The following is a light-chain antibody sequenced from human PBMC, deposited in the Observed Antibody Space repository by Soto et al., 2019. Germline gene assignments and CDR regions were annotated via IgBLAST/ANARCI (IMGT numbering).Light chain of an antibody. Sequence: DIQMTQSPSTLSASVGDRVTITCRASQSFSRALVWYHQKPGQAPNLLIYKASSLESGVPLRFSGSGSGTEFTLTISSLQPEDFATYYSQQHKSYPRTCGQGTKVEIK. CDR1: QSFSRA. CDR3: QQHKSYPRT. V-gene: IGKV1-5*03. CDR2: KAS. J-gene: IGKJ1*01.